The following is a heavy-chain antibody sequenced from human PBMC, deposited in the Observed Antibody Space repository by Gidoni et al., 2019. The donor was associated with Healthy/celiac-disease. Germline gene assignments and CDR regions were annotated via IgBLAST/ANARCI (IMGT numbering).Heavy chain of an antibody. J-gene: IGHJ4*02. D-gene: IGHD3-3*01. Sequence: EVQLVESGGGLVKPGGSLRLSCAASGFTFSSYSMNWVRQAPGKGLEWVSSISSSSSYIYYADSVKGRFTISRDNAKNSLYLQMNSLRAEDTAVYYCARDQTYYDFWSGYGHGGGPFDYWGQRTLVTVSS. CDR2: ISSSSSYI. V-gene: IGHV3-21*01. CDR3: ARDQTYYDFWSGYGHGGGPFDY. CDR1: GFTFSSYS.